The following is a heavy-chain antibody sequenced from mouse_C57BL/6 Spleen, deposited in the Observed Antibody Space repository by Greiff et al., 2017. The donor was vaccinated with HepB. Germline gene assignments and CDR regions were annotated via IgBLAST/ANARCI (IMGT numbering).Heavy chain of an antibody. CDR1: GYTFTDYY. CDR2: INPNNGGT. Sequence: EVQLQQSGPELVKPGASVKISCKASGYTFTDYYMNWVKQSHGKSLEWIGDINPNNGGTSYNQKFKGKATLTVDKSSSTAYMELRSLTSEDSAVYYCARVEGWYFDVWGTGTTVTVSS. CDR3: ARVEGWYFDV. V-gene: IGHV1-26*01. J-gene: IGHJ1*03.